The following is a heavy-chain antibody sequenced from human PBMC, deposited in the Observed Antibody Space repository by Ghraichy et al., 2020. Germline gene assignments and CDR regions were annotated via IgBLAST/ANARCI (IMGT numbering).Heavy chain of an antibody. J-gene: IGHJ6*02. V-gene: IGHV4-39*07. D-gene: IGHD3-10*01. CDR2: IYYSGST. CDR1: GGSISSSSYY. Sequence: SETLSLTCTVSGGSISSSSYYWGWIRQPPRKGLEWIGSIYYSGSTYYNPSLKSRVTISVDTSKNQFSLKLSSVTAADTAVYYCAVRGVIMNYYYYGMDVWGQGTTVTVSS. CDR3: AVRGVIMNYYYYGMDV.